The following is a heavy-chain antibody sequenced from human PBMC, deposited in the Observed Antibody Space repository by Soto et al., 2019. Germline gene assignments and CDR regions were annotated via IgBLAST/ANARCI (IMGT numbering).Heavy chain of an antibody. V-gene: IGHV4-30-4*01. CDR3: ARVTTMVRRIDY. CDR1: GGSISSGDYY. J-gene: IGHJ4*02. D-gene: IGHD3-10*01. Sequence: SETLSLTCTVSGGSISSGDYYWSWIRQPPGKGLEWIGYIYYSGSTYYNPSLKSRVTISVDTSKNQFSLKLSSVTAADTAVYYCARVTTMVRRIDYWGQGTLVTVSS. CDR2: IYYSGST.